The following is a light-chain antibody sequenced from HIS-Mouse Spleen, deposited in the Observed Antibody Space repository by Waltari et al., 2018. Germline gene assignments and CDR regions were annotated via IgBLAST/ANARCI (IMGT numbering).Light chain of an antibody. J-gene: IGLJ2*01. Sequence: QSVLPQPPSASGTPGQRVTISCSGRSSNIGSHPVNWYQQLPGTAPKLLTYSNNQRPPGVPDRFSGSKSGTSASLAISGLQSEDEADYYCAAWDDSLNGVVFGGGTKLTVL. CDR3: AAWDDSLNGVV. CDR2: SNN. CDR1: SSNIGSHP. V-gene: IGLV1-44*01.